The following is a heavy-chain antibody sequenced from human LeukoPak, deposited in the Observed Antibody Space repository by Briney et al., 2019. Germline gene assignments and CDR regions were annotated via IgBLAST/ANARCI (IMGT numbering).Heavy chain of an antibody. V-gene: IGHV1-69*04. D-gene: IGHD4-17*01. J-gene: IGHJ4*02. CDR2: IIPILGIA. CDR1: GGTFSSYA. CDR3: ARGPPATVTYPYYFDY. Sequence: ASVKVSCKASGGTFSSYAISWVRQAPGQGLEWMRRIIPILGIANYAQKFQGRVTITADKSTSTAYMELSSLRSEDTAVYYCARGPPATVTYPYYFDYWGQGTLVTVSS.